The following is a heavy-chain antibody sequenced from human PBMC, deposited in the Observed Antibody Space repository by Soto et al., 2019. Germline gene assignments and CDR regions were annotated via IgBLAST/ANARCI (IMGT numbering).Heavy chain of an antibody. CDR1: GGSVSSDSYY. Sequence: QVQLQESGPGLVKPSETLSLTCTVSGGSVSSDSYYWTWIRQPPGKGLEWIGYIYYSGSTDYNPPLKSRVIISVDTSKNQFSLKLTSVTAADTAVYYCARGVVGATMIFDYWGQGTLVTVSS. J-gene: IGHJ4*02. D-gene: IGHD1-26*01. V-gene: IGHV4-61*01. CDR2: IYYSGST. CDR3: ARGVVGATMIFDY.